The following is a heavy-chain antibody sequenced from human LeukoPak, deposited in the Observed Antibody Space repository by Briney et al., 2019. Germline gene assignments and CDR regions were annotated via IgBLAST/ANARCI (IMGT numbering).Heavy chain of an antibody. CDR3: ARDDSRFDI. CDR1: GGSISSTRYY. V-gene: IGHV4-39*02. Sequence: SETLSLTCTVSGGSISSTRYYWGWIRQPPAQGLEWIGSIYHRGNTYYNPSLESRVSISVDTSKDQFSLTLNSVTAADTAVYYCARDDSRFDIWGQGTMVTVSS. D-gene: IGHD4-11*01. CDR2: IYHRGNT. J-gene: IGHJ3*02.